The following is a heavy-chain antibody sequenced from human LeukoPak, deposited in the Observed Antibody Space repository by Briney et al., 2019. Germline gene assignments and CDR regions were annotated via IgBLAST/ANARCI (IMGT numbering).Heavy chain of an antibody. V-gene: IGHV4-59*08. D-gene: IGHD3-22*01. CDR3: AGSYYYDSTDY. CDR1: GGSISSYY. J-gene: IGHJ4*02. CDR2: IYYSGST. Sequence: SETPSLTCTVSGGSISSYYWSWIRQPPGKGLEWIGYIYYSGSTNYNPSLKSRVTISVDTSKNQFSLKLSSVTAADTAVYYCAGSYYYDSTDYWGQGTLVTVSS.